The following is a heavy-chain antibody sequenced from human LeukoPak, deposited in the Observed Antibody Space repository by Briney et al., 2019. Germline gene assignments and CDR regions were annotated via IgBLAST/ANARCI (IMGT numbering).Heavy chain of an antibody. V-gene: IGHV3-74*01. J-gene: IGHJ4*01. D-gene: IGHD1-1*01. Sequence: GGSLRLSCAASGFTISGFWMHWVRQVPGEGLVWVARMSSAGTTINYADSVKGRFTISRDNVRNTLHLQMNNLSLEDTAVYFCIREVQVRASASLGLWGRGTLVTVS. CDR1: GFTISGFW. CDR2: MSSAGTTI. CDR3: IREVQVRASASLGL.